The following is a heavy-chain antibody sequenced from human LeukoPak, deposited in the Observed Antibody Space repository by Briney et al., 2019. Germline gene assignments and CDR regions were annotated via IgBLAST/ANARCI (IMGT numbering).Heavy chain of an antibody. Sequence: GGSLRLSCAASGFTFSSYWMNWARQAPGKGLEWVARINHNGNVNYYVDSVKGRFTISRDNAKNSLYLQMNSLRAEDTAVYYCARDRIQLWLQGDAFDIWGQGTMVTVSS. V-gene: IGHV3-7*01. D-gene: IGHD5-18*01. J-gene: IGHJ3*02. CDR3: ARDRIQLWLQGDAFDI. CDR2: INHNGNVN. CDR1: GFTFSSYW.